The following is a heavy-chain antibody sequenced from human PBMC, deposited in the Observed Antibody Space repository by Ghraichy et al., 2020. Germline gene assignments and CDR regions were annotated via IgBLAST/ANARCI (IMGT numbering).Heavy chain of an antibody. CDR2: TYYRSKWYN. Sequence: SQTLSLTCAISGDSVSSNSAAWNWIRQSPSRGLEWLGRTYYRSKWYNDYAVSVKSRITINPDTSKNQFSLQLNSVTPEDTAVYYCAREEGLAVAIPYYYYGMDVWSQGTTVTVSS. CDR1: GDSVSSNSAA. D-gene: IGHD6-19*01. V-gene: IGHV6-1*01. J-gene: IGHJ6*02. CDR3: AREEGLAVAIPYYYYGMDV.